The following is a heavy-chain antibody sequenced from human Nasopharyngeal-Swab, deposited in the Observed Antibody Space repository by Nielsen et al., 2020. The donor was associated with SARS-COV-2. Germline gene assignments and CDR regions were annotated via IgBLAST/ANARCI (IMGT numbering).Heavy chain of an antibody. J-gene: IGHJ4*02. CDR3: ARHISSSRAYFDS. CDR2: TSYRSRWFT. CDR1: GDSVSNSNNS. Sequence: SQTLSLTCVIPGDSVSNSNNSWSWIRQSPSRGLEWLGRTSYRSRWFTDYAPSVESRITINPDTSKNQLSLLVNSVTPEDTAVYYCARHISSSRAYFDSWGQGTLVTVSS. D-gene: IGHD6-6*01. V-gene: IGHV6-1*01.